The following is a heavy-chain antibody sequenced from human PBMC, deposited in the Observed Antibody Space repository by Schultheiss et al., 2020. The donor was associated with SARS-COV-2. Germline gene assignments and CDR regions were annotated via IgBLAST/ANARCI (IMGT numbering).Heavy chain of an antibody. CDR1: GFTFSSYS. CDR2: FSGSGGST. D-gene: IGHD1-26*01. V-gene: IGHV3-23*01. CDR3: AKDPYSSGSYFDY. Sequence: GGSLRLSCAASGFTFSSYSMNWVRQAPGKGLEWVSAFSGSGGSTYYADSVKGRFTISRDNSKNTLYLQMNSLRAEDTAVYYCAKDPYSSGSYFDYWGQGTLVTVSS. J-gene: IGHJ4*02.